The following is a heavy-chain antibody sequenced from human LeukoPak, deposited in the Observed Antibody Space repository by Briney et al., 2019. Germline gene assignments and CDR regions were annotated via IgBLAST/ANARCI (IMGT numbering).Heavy chain of an antibody. J-gene: IGHJ3*02. CDR2: ISYSGGTT. Sequence: LPGASLRLSCAASGFTFSSYAMSWVRQAPGKRLEWVSGISYSGGTTYYADSVKGRFTISRDNSKNTLYLQMNSLRAEDTAVYYCAKGGQMMVEVARRGAFDIWGQGAMVTVSS. CDR1: GFTFSSYA. D-gene: IGHD1-1*01. CDR3: AKGGQMMVEVARRGAFDI. V-gene: IGHV3-23*01.